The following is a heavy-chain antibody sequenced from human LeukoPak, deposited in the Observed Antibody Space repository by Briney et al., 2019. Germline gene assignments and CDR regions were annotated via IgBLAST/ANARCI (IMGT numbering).Heavy chain of an antibody. CDR1: LGSISISIYY. V-gene: IGHV4-39*01. CDR2: IYYSGST. D-gene: IGHD3-10*01. J-gene: IGHJ4*02. Sequence: SETLSLTSTLSLGSISISIYYWGSIRHHPGKWLECIGSIYYSGSTYYNSSLKSRVNISVDTSKNQFSLKLSCVTAADTAVYYCARLGYGSGSYSEYYFDYWGQGTLVTVSS. CDR3: ARLGYGSGSYSEYYFDY.